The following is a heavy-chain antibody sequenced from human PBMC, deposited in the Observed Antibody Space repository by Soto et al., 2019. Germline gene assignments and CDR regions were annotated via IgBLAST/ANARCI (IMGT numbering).Heavy chain of an antibody. Sequence: NPSETLSLTCAVYGGSFSGYYWSWIRQPPGKGLEWIGEINHSGSTNYTPSLKSRVTISVDTSKNQFSLKLSSVTAADTAVYYCARGDVATFYGMDVWGQGTTVTVSS. V-gene: IGHV4-34*01. CDR2: INHSGST. CDR1: GGSFSGYY. D-gene: IGHD5-12*01. J-gene: IGHJ6*02. CDR3: ARGDVATFYGMDV.